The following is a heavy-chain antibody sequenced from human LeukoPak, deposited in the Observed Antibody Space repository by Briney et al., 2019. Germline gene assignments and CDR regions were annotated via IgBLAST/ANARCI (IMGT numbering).Heavy chain of an antibody. CDR3: ARGGYGDHPFDY. D-gene: IGHD4-17*01. CDR1: GGSISSSSYY. CDR2: IYYSGST. J-gene: IGHJ4*02. Sequence: SETLSLTCTVSGGSISSSSYYWSWIRQPPGKELEWIGYIYYSGSTYYNPSLKSRVTISVDTSKNQFSLKLSSVTAADTAMYYCARGGYGDHPFDYWGQGTLVTVSS. V-gene: IGHV4-30-4*07.